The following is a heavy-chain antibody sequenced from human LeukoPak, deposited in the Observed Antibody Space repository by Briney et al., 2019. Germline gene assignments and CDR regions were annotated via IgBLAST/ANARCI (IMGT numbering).Heavy chain of an antibody. CDR1: GFTFSSYE. J-gene: IGHJ6*04. CDR2: ISSGSTI. Sequence: GGSLRLSCAASGFTFSSYEMNWVRQAPGKGLEWVSYISSGSTIYYADSVKGRFTISRDNAKNSLYLQMNSLRAEDTAVYYCARVERDCSSTSCYVLGYYYYYGMDVWGKGTTVTVSS. CDR3: ARVERDCSSTSCYVLGYYYYYGMDV. D-gene: IGHD2-2*01. V-gene: IGHV3-48*03.